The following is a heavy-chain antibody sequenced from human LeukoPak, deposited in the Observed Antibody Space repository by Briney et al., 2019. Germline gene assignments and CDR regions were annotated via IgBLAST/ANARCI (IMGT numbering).Heavy chain of an antibody. D-gene: IGHD6-6*01. CDR3: ARCHSTSSGDY. J-gene: IGHJ4*02. CDR1: GFTFSSYW. V-gene: IGHV3-7*05. CDR2: IQQGGSEK. Sequence: GGSLRLSCAASGFTFSSYWMSWVRQARGKGLEWVANIQQGGSEKYYVDSVKGRFTTSRDNAKTSLFLQINSLRAEDTAVYYCARCHSTSSGDYWGQGTRVTVSS.